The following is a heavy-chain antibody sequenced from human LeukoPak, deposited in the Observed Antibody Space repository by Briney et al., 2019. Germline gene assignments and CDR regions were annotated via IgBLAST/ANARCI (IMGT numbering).Heavy chain of an antibody. Sequence: GASVKVSCKASGYTFTSYGISWVRQAPGQGLEWMGWISAYNGNTNYAQKLQGRVTMTTDTSTSTAYMELRSLRSDDTAVYYCAREPLTFYYDSSPNAFGIWGQGTMVTVSS. CDR1: GYTFTSYG. CDR3: AREPLTFYYDSSPNAFGI. J-gene: IGHJ3*02. D-gene: IGHD3-22*01. V-gene: IGHV1-18*01. CDR2: ISAYNGNT.